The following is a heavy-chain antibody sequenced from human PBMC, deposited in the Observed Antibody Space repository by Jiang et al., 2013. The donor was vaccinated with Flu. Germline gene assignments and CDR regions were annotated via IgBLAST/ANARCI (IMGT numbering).Heavy chain of an antibody. CDR2: ISYSGTSYSGTT. CDR1: GASIVDYY. J-gene: IGHJ6*02. D-gene: IGHD5-12*01. CDR3: ARDEGLRLASHGMDV. Sequence: LVKPSETLSLTCTVSGASIVDYYWTWIRQSPGKGLEWIGYISYSGTSYSGTTNYNPSLRRRVTISVDRSNNRVSLKLTSVTAADTAVYYCARDEGLRLASHGMDVWGQGTTVTVSS. V-gene: IGHV4-59*01.